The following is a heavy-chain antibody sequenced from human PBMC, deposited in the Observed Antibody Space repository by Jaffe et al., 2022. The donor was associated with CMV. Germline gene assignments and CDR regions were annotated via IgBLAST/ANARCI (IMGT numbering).Heavy chain of an antibody. J-gene: IGHJ4*02. CDR3: ARPIGYSNHYYFDY. V-gene: IGHV3-48*02. CDR1: GFTFSSYS. D-gene: IGHD4-4*01. CDR2: ISSSSSTI. Sequence: EVQLVESGGGLVQPGGSLRLSCAASGFTFSSYSMNWVRQAPGKGLEWVSYISSSSSTIYYADSVKGRFTISRDNAKNSLYLQMNSLRDEDTAVYYCARPIGYSNHYYFDYWGQGTLVTVSS.